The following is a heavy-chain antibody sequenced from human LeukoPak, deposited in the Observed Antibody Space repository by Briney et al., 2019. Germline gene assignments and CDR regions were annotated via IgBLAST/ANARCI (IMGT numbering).Heavy chain of an antibody. D-gene: IGHD2-21*02. CDR2: IYHSGST. V-gene: IGHV4-30-2*05. J-gene: IGHJ4*02. CDR3: ARASPADLAPFDY. CDR1: GGSISSGGYS. Sequence: SQTLSLTCAVSGGSISSGGYSWSWIRQPPGKGLEWIGYIYHSGSTYYNPSLKSRVTISVDTSKNQFSLKLSSVTAADTAAYYCARASPADLAPFDYWGQGTLVTVSS.